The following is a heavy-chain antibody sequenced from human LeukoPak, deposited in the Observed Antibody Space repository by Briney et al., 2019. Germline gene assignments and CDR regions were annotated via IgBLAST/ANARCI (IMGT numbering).Heavy chain of an antibody. Sequence: GGSLRLSCVASGFTFGRHAMNWVRQAPGKGLEWVSSVFDSGAPTYYADSVKGRFTISRDNSKNTMYLQMESLRAEDTAVYYCTKAVGGGCDAYDIWGQGTLVTVSS. V-gene: IGHV3-23*01. CDR2: VFDSGAPT. J-gene: IGHJ3*02. CDR1: GFTFGRHA. CDR3: TKAVGGGCDAYDI. D-gene: IGHD3-16*01.